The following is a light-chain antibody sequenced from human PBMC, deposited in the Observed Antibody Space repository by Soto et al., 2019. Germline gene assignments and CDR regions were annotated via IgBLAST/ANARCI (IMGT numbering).Light chain of an antibody. CDR2: LAS. CDR3: QQSYGPPIN. CDR1: QTISNY. V-gene: IGKV1-39*01. Sequence: DIQMTQSPSSLSAFVGDRVTITCRASQTISNYLNWYQQRPGKAPKLLIYLASSLQSWVPSRFGGSGSGTDFTLTISSLQPEDSATYYCQQSYGPPINFGQGTRLEIK. J-gene: IGKJ5*01.